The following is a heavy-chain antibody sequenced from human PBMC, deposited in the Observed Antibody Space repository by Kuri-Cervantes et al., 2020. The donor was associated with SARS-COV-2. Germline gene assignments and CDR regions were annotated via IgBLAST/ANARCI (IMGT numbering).Heavy chain of an antibody. V-gene: IGHV3-48*04. Sequence: GESLKISCAASGFTFNRHPMNWVRQAPGKGLEWVSYIHNSLDVIYYADSVRGRSTISRDNARNSLYLQMNSLRVDDTAVYYCARDQRSGNMDVWGQGTTVTVSS. CDR2: IHNSLDVI. CDR1: GFTFNRHP. J-gene: IGHJ6*02. D-gene: IGHD6-25*01. CDR3: ARDQRSGNMDV.